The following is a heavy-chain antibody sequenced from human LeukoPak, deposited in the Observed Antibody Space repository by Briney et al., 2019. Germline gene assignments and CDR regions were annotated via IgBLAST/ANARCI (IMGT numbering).Heavy chain of an antibody. CDR3: AKSGLNRFDY. V-gene: IGHV3-48*01. J-gene: IGHJ4*02. D-gene: IGHD2-15*01. Sequence: GGSLRLSCAASGFTFSSYSMNWVRQAPGKGLEWVSYISSSSSTIFYADSVKGRFTISRDNSKNTLYLQMNSLRAEDTAVYYCAKSGLNRFDYWGQGTLVTVSS. CDR2: ISSSSSTI. CDR1: GFTFSSYS.